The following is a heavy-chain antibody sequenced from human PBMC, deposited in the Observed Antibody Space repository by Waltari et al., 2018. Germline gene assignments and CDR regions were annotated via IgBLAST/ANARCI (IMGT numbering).Heavy chain of an antibody. D-gene: IGHD3-16*01. Sequence: EVQLVQSGAEVKKPGESLRISCQGSGYSFHGYWIGWVRQKPGEGLEWMGNIYPRDSDSSYRSSFPGQVTVSADRATSTAYLQWNTLQASDSAMYYCARLALGYFDYWGQGTLVTVSS. CDR1: GYSFHGYW. CDR2: IYPRDSDS. CDR3: ARLALGYFDY. V-gene: IGHV5-51*01. J-gene: IGHJ4*02.